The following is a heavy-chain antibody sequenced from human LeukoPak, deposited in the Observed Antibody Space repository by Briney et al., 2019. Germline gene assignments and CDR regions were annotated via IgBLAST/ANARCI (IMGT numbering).Heavy chain of an antibody. D-gene: IGHD2/OR15-2a*01. J-gene: IGHJ4*02. CDR2: ICTVGDT. CDR3: ARGPLVGTTNYYFDY. V-gene: IGHV3-13*01. CDR1: AFTFSSYD. Sequence: GGSLRLSCAASAFTFSSYDMHWVRQATGKGLEGVSVICTVGDTYYSDSVKGRFTISRENAKNCLYLQMNSLRVGDTAVYYCARGPLVGTTNYYFDYWGQGTLVTVSS.